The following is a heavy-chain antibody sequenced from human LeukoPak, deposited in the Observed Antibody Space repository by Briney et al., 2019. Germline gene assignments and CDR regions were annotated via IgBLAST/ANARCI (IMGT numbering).Heavy chain of an antibody. J-gene: IGHJ6*03. D-gene: IGHD6-13*01. V-gene: IGHV3-48*03. CDR3: ARAGSSSSWYYYYMDV. CDR1: GFTFSSYE. CDR2: ISSSGSTI. Sequence: GGSLRLSCAASGFTFSSYEMNWVRQAPGKGLEWVSYISSSGSTIYYADSVKGRFTISRDNAKNSLYLQMNSLRAEDTAVYYCARAGSSSSWYYYYMDVWGKGTTVTVSS.